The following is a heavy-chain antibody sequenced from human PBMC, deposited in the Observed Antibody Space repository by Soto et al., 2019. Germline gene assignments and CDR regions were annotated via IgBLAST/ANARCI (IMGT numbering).Heavy chain of an antibody. J-gene: IGHJ4*02. V-gene: IGHV3-21*01. CDR1: GFTFSTYT. D-gene: IGHD1-26*01. Sequence: EVQVVESGGGLVKPGGSLRLSCVFSGFTFSTYTMNWVRQAPGKGLEWVSSINGRSNYVYYADSVKGRFTISRDNAKNSLYLEMNRLRGEDQANYYCAREDGVVGSSSAFDHWGLGTLVTVSS. CDR3: AREDGVVGSSSAFDH. CDR2: INGRSNYV.